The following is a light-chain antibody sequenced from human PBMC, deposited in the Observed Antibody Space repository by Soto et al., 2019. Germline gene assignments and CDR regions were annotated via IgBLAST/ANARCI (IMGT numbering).Light chain of an antibody. CDR3: QQSASLPLT. J-gene: IGKJ4*01. V-gene: IGKV1D-12*01. Sequence: DIQMTQSPSSVSASVGDRVTITCRASQGINSWLAWYQQKPGKAPKLLIYSTSNLQSGVPSRFSGSGSRTDVTLSITRLQPEHFATYFCQQSASLPLTFGGGTKVEIK. CDR1: QGINSW. CDR2: STS.